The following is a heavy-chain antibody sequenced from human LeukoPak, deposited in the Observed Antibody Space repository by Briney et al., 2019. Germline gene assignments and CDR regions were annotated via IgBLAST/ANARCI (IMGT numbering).Heavy chain of an antibody. Sequence: SQTLPLTCSVSGDSINNSDYYWTWIRQPAGKGLEWIGRFYTSEIIHYNPSLKSRVSISDDLSKNQFSLHLTSVTAADTAVYYCAREHPIGTYCSTFFDFWGQGILVTVS. CDR2: FYTSEII. D-gene: IGHD1-26*01. CDR1: GDSINNSDYY. CDR3: AREHPIGTYCSTFFDF. J-gene: IGHJ4*02. V-gene: IGHV4-61*02.